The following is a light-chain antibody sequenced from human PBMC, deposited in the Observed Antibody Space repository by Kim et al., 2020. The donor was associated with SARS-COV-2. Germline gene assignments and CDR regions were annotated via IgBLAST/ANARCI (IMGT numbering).Light chain of an antibody. J-gene: IGLJ3*02. CDR1: SSNIGSNT. CDR3: AGWDDSLNGWV. CDR2: SHN. V-gene: IGLV1-44*01. Sequence: QSVLSQPPSVSGTPGQRVTISCSGSSSNIGSNTVNWYQQLPGTAPKLLIYSHNQRPSGVPDRFSGSKSGTSASLAISGLQSEDEADYYCAGWDDSLNGWVFGGGTKVTVL.